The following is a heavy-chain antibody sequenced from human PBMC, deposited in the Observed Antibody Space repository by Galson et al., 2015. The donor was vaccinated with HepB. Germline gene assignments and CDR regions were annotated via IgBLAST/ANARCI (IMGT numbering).Heavy chain of an antibody. D-gene: IGHD2-2*02. J-gene: IGHJ5*02. CDR2: ISSSSSTI. V-gene: IGHV3-48*04. Sequence: LRLSCAASGFTFSSYSMNWVRQAPGKGLEWVSYISSSSSTIYYADSVKGRFTISRDNAKNSLYLQMNSLRAEDTAVYYCARSAVPAAIRWWFDPWGQGTLVTVSS. CDR1: GFTFSSYS. CDR3: ARSAVPAAIRWWFDP.